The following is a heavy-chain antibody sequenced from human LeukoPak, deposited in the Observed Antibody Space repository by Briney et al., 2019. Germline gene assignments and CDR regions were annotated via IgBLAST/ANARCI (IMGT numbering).Heavy chain of an antibody. CDR2: IYTSGST. D-gene: IGHD3-10*01. CDR3: ARSRYYYGSGTYPFDY. J-gene: IGHJ4*02. Sequence: PSETLSLTCTVSGGSISSYYWSWTRQPAGKGLEWIGRIYTSGSTNYNPSLKSRVTMSVDTSKNQFSLKLSSVTAADTAVYYCARSRYYYGSGTYPFDYWGQGTLVTVSS. V-gene: IGHV4-4*07. CDR1: GGSISSYY.